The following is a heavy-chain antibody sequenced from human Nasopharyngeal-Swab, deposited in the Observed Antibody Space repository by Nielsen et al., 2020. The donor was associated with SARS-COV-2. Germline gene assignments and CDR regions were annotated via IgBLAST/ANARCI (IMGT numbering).Heavy chain of an antibody. CDR2: ISWDGGST. D-gene: IGHD5-18*01. V-gene: IGHV3-43*01. CDR1: GFTFDDYT. Sequence: GESLKISCAASGFTFDDYTVHWVRQAPGKGLEWVSLISWDGGSTYYADSVKGRFTISRDNSKNSLYLQMNSLRTEDTALYYCAKDMDTAMVTGGFDYWGQGTLVTVSS. J-gene: IGHJ4*02. CDR3: AKDMDTAMVTGGFDY.